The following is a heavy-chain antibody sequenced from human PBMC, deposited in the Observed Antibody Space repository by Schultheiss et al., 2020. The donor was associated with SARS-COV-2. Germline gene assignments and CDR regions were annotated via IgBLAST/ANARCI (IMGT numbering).Heavy chain of an antibody. V-gene: IGHV4-59*01. CDR2: IYYSGST. CDR3: ARSGDHSSSWRLNWFDP. Sequence: GSLRLSCAVYGGSFSGYYWSWIRQPPGKGLEWIGYIYYSGSTNYNPSLKSRVTISVDTSKNQFSLKLSSVTAADTAVYYCARSGDHSSSWRLNWFDPWGQGTLVTVSS. D-gene: IGHD6-13*01. CDR1: GGSFSGYY. J-gene: IGHJ5*02.